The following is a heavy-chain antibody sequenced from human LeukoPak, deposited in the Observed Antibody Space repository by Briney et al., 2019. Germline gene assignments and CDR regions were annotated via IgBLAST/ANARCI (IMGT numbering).Heavy chain of an antibody. V-gene: IGHV4-59*01. J-gene: IGHJ4*02. Sequence: SETLSLTCAVSGGSISSYYWNWIRQPPGKGLEWIGYIYYSGSTNYNPSLKSRVTISVDTSKNQFPLKLSSVTAADTAVYYCARGMQQLYHFDSWGRGTLVTVSS. D-gene: IGHD6-13*01. CDR1: GGSISSYY. CDR3: ARGMQQLYHFDS. CDR2: IYYSGST.